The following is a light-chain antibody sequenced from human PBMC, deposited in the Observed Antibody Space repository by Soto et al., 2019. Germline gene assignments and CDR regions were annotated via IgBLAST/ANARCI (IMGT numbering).Light chain of an antibody. CDR1: QGIESD. V-gene: IGKV1-5*03. J-gene: IGKJ1*01. CDR2: KAS. CDR3: QQYKTYPWT. Sequence: IQMTNSPSSLSASAGDRITITCRASQGIESDLSWYQQRPGKAPKLLIYKASSLESGVPSRFSGSGSGTEFTLTISSLQPDDFATYYCQQYKTYPWTFGQGTKVDI.